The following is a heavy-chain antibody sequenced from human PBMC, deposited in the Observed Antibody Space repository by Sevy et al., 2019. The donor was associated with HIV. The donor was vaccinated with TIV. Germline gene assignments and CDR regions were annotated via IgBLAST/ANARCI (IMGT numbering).Heavy chain of an antibody. Sequence: ASVKVSCKASGYTFTSYGISWVRQAPGQGLEWMGWISAYNGNTTYAQKLQGRVTMTTDTSTSTAYMELRSLRSDDTAVYYCARLRTTLLWDWFAPWGPGTLVTVSS. V-gene: IGHV1-18*01. CDR3: ARLRTTLLWDWFAP. D-gene: IGHD2-21*01. J-gene: IGHJ5*02. CDR1: GYTFTSYG. CDR2: ISAYNGNT.